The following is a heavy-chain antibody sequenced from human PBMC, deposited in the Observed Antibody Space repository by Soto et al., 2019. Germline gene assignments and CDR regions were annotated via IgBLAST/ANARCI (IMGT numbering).Heavy chain of an antibody. CDR1: GVSLTSGNW. CDR2: IFHDGTA. CDR3: AGLVYDTSLNYMYFWF. J-gene: IGHJ4*02. D-gene: IGHD3-22*01. V-gene: IGHV4-4*02. Sequence: TSETLSLTCAVSGVSLTSGNWWTWVRQSPQRGLEYIGEIFHDGTANYYPSFERRVAMSVDTSRNQFSLKLTSVTAADTAVYFCAGLVYDTSLNYMYFWFWGRETMV.